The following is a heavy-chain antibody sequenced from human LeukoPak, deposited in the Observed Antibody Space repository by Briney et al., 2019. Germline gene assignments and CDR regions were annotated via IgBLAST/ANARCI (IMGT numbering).Heavy chain of an antibody. V-gene: IGHV3-11*04. Sequence: PGGSLRLSCAAPAFTFSDYYMSWIPQAPGKGLEWVSYISSSGSTIYYADSVKGRFTISRDNAKNSLYLQMNSLRSADTSVYYSARDSDGLRGYFDYWGQGTLVTVSA. D-gene: IGHD2-15*01. CDR1: AFTFSDYY. J-gene: IGHJ4*02. CDR3: ARDSDGLRGYFDY. CDR2: ISSSGSTI.